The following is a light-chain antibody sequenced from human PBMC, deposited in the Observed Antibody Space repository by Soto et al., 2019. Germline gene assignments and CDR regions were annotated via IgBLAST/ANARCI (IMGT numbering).Light chain of an antibody. CDR1: QGISIW. V-gene: IGKV1D-16*01. CDR3: QQYNTYPRT. Sequence: DIPMTQSPSSLSASVGDRVTITCRASQGISIWLAWYQQKPEKAPKTLIYATSHLQSGFPSRFSGSGSGTDFALTISSLQPEDFATYYFQQYNTYPRTFGQGTRVEIK. CDR2: ATS. J-gene: IGKJ1*01.